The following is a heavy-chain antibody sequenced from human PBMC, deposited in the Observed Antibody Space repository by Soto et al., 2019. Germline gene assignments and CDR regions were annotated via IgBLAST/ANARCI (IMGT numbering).Heavy chain of an antibody. CDR1: VFTFINYS. D-gene: IGHD3-22*01. J-gene: IGHJ4*02. Sequence: GGSLRLSCIASVFTFINYSMSWVRQAPGKGLEWVSGISGSGGSTHYTDSVKGRFTISRENSKNTLYLQMNALRAEDTAVYYCAKDPTYDSSGYEFVGFEYWGQRTLVTVSS. CDR3: AKDPTYDSSGYEFVGFEY. V-gene: IGHV3-23*01. CDR2: ISGSGGST.